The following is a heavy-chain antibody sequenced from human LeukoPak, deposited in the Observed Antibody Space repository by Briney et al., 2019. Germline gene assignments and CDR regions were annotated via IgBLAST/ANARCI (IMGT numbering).Heavy chain of an antibody. CDR2: INTRSTYI. D-gene: IGHD6-13*01. Sequence: GGSLRLSCAVSGFTFSSSSMNWVRQAPGKGLEWVSSINTRSTYIYYADSVKGRFTISRDNAKSSLYLQMNSLRAEDTAVYYCARGGVYSSSDFDYWGQGTLVTVSS. CDR3: ARGGVYSSSDFDY. J-gene: IGHJ4*02. V-gene: IGHV3-21*01. CDR1: GFTFSSSS.